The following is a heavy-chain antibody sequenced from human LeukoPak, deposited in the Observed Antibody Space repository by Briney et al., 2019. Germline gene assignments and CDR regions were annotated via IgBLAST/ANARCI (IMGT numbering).Heavy chain of an antibody. V-gene: IGHV3-23*01. CDR3: ANMRAAAGRHREFDY. CDR1: GFTFSSYV. D-gene: IGHD6-13*01. Sequence: PGGSLRLSCAASGFTFSSYVMTWARQAPGKGLEWVSSISGNGGNTYYADSVKGRFTISRDNSKNTLYLQMNSLRAEDTAVYYCANMRAAAGRHREFDYWGQGTLVTVSS. J-gene: IGHJ4*02. CDR2: ISGNGGNT.